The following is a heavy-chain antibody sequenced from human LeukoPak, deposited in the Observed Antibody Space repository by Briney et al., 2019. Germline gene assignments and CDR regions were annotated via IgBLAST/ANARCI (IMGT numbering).Heavy chain of an antibody. J-gene: IGHJ4*02. CDR1: VGSISTSY. V-gene: IGHV4-59*01. CDR2: IYNSGST. Sequence: PSETLSLTCTLSVGSISTSYWSWIRQPPGKGLEWIGYIYNSGSTNYNPSLKSRVTISVDTSKNQFSLKLSSVTAADTAVYYCARGGGYASPIGYWGQGALVTVSS. D-gene: IGHD5-12*01. CDR3: ARGGGYASPIGY.